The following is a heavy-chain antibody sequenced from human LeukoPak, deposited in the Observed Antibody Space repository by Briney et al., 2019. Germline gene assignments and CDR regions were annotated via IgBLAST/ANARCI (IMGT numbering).Heavy chain of an antibody. CDR1: GFTFSSYS. CDR2: ISSSSSTI. Sequence: PGGSPRLSCAASGFTFSSYSMNWVRQAPGKGLEWVSYISSSSSTIYYADSVKGRFTISRDNAKNSLYLQMNSLRDEDTAVYYCARDSVFAPYYYYMDVWGKGTTVTVSS. CDR3: ARDSVFAPYYYYMDV. V-gene: IGHV3-48*02. D-gene: IGHD3-10*01. J-gene: IGHJ6*03.